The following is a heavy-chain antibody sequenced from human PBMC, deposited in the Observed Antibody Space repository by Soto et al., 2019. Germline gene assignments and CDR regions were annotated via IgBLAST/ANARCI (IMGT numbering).Heavy chain of an antibody. D-gene: IGHD2-21*01. J-gene: IGHJ4*02. CDR2: NIPIFGTA. CDR3: ARAPILVGETTYENYFDY. V-gene: IGHV1-69*01. CDR1: GGTFSNFV. Sequence: QVQLVQSGAEEKKPGSSVKVSCKASGGTFSNFVISWVRQAPGQGLEWMGGNIPIFGTANYEQKFQGRVTIIADESRGTASMELTSLRSEDTAVYYCARAPILVGETTYENYFDYWGQGTLVTVSS.